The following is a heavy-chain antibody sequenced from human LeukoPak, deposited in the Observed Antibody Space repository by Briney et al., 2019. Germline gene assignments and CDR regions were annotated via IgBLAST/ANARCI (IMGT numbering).Heavy chain of an antibody. CDR1: GYTFTSYY. J-gene: IGHJ5*02. V-gene: IGHV1-46*01. CDR2: INPSGGST. Sequence: RASVKVSCKASGYTFTSYYMHWVRQAPGQGLEWMGIINPSGGSTSYAQKFQGRVTMTRDTSTSTVYMELSSLRSEDTAVYYCASSSSWFNWFDPWGQGTLVTVSS. CDR3: ASSSSWFNWFDP. D-gene: IGHD6-13*01.